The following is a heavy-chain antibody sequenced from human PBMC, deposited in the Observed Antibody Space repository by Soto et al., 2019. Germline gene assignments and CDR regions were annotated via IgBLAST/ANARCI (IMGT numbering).Heavy chain of an antibody. CDR2: ISPKSGGT. CDR3: GRGRSGELVVFY. J-gene: IGHJ4*02. CDR1: GYTFTGYY. D-gene: IGHD1-7*01. V-gene: IGHV1-2*02. Sequence: QVQLVQSGAEVKESGASVKVSCKASGYTFTGYYIHWVRQAPGQGLEWVGGISPKSGGTRYAQKFQGRVTMTKDTSITTVYMELSNRSPDDTAVYYCGRGRSGELVVFYWGQGTLVTVHS.